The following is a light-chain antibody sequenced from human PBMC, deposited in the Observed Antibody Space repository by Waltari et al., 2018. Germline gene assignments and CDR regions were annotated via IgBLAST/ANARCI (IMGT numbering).Light chain of an antibody. V-gene: IGKV3-11*01. CDR3: HQRHSWPIT. CDR1: QSVFTY. Sequence: EIVLTQSPATLSLSPGERATLSCRASQSVFTYLAWYQHKPGQAPSLLIYDASNRATGIPARFSGSGSGTDFTLTISSLEPEDFAVYCCHQRHSWPITFGQGTRLEIK. J-gene: IGKJ5*01. CDR2: DAS.